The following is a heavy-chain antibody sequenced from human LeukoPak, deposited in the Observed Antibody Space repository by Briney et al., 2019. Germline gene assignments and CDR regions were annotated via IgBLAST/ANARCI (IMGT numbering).Heavy chain of an antibody. CDR1: GFTFSSYA. D-gene: IGHD2-2*01. Sequence: PGGSLRLSCAASGFTFSSYAMSWVRQAPGKGLEWVSAISGSGGSTYYADSVKGRFTISRDNSKNTLYLHMNSLRAEDTAVYYCAKDCSSTSCYNWFDPWGQGTLVTVSS. CDR3: AKDCSSTSCYNWFDP. J-gene: IGHJ5*02. V-gene: IGHV3-23*01. CDR2: ISGSGGST.